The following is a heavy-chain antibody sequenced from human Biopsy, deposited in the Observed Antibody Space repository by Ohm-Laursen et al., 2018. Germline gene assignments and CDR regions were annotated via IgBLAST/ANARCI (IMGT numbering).Heavy chain of an antibody. CDR2: IYPGGST. Sequence: PSQTLSLTCNVPGGDINNYYWSWIRQPAGKGLEWIGRIYPGGSTNYNPSLKSRVTMSVDTSKKQLSLRLRSVTAADTAMYYCASVVLGPTNDAFDLWGQGTMVVVSS. CDR3: ASVVLGPTNDAFDL. D-gene: IGHD3-22*01. CDR1: GGDINNYY. V-gene: IGHV4-4*07. J-gene: IGHJ3*01.